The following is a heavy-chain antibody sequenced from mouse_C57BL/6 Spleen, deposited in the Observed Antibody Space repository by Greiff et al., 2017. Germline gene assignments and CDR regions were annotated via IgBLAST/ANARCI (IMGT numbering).Heavy chain of an antibody. CDR3: TRNQDYYGSSYVDY. CDR2: IDPETGGT. D-gene: IGHD1-1*01. Sequence: VQGVESGAELVRPGASVTLSCKASGYTFTDYEMHWVKQTPVHGLEWIGAIDPETGGTAYNQKFKGKAILTADKSSSTAYMELRSLTSEDSAVYYCTRNQDYYGSSYVDYWGQGTTLTVSS. CDR1: GYTFTDYE. J-gene: IGHJ2*01. V-gene: IGHV1-15*01.